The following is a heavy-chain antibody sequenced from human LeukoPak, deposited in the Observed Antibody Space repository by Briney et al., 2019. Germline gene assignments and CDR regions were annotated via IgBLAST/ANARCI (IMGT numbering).Heavy chain of an antibody. CDR2: IYPGDSDT. Sequence: ASVKVSCKASGYTFTSYWIGWVRQMPGKGLEWMGIIYPGDSDTRYSPSFQGQVTISADKSISTAYLQWSSLKASDTAMYYCARSEWLFGSNWFDPWGQGTLVTVSS. CDR3: ARSEWLFGSNWFDP. D-gene: IGHD3-3*01. CDR1: GYTFTSYW. V-gene: IGHV5-51*01. J-gene: IGHJ5*02.